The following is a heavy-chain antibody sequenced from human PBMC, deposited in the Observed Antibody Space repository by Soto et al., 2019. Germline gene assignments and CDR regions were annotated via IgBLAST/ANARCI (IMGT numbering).Heavy chain of an antibody. J-gene: IGHJ4*02. V-gene: IGHV1-2*02. Sequence: ASVKVSCKASGYTFTGYYMHWVRQAPGQGLEWMGWINPNSGGTNYAQKFQGRVTMTRDTSISTAYMELSRLRSDDTAVYYCASPRTYYYDSSGYPSPDFDYWGQGTLVAVSS. D-gene: IGHD3-22*01. CDR3: ASPRTYYYDSSGYPSPDFDY. CDR1: GYTFTGYY. CDR2: INPNSGGT.